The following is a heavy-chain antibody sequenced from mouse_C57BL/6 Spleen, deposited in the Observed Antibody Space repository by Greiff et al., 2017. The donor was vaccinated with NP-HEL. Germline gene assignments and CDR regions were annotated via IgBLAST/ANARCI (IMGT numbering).Heavy chain of an antibody. CDR2: IYPSDSET. CDR1: GYTFTSYW. CDR3: ARQGDHYYGSPFAY. V-gene: IGHV1-61*01. D-gene: IGHD1-1*01. Sequence: QVQLQQPGAELVRPGSSVKLSCKASGYTFTSYWMDWVKQRPGQGLEWIGNIYPSDSETHYNQKFKDKATLTVDKSSSTAYMQLSSLTSEDSAVYYCARQGDHYYGSPFAYWGQGTLVTVSA. J-gene: IGHJ3*01.